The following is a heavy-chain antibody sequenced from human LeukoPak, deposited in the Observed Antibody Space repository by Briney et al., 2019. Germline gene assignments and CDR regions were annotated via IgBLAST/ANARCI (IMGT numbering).Heavy chain of an antibody. CDR3: ARVRGRELLGGAFDI. CDR2: IKQDGSEK. D-gene: IGHD1-26*01. J-gene: IGHJ3*02. CDR1: GFTFSSYW. V-gene: IGHV3-7*01. Sequence: PGGSLRLSCAASGFTFSSYWMSWVRQAPGKGLEWVANIKQDGSEKYYVDSVKGRFTISRDNAKNSLYLQMNSLRAEDTAVYYCARVRGRELLGGAFDIWGQGTMVTVSS.